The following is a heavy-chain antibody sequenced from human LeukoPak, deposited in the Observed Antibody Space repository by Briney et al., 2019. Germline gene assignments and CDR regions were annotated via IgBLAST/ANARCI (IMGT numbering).Heavy chain of an antibody. D-gene: IGHD4-23*01. CDR1: GGTFRSNA. V-gene: IGHV1-69*13. J-gene: IGHJ4*02. CDR3: ARGWLAETTVVTPYNY. Sequence: SVTVSCTASGGTFRSNAISWVRQAPGQGLEWMGGITPIFGTANYAQKFQGRVTITAVESMSTAYMELSSLRSEDTAVYYCARGWLAETTVVTPYNYWGQGTLVTVSS. CDR2: ITPIFGTA.